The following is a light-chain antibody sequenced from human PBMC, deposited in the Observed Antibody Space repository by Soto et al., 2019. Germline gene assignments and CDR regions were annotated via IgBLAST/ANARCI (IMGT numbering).Light chain of an antibody. CDR3: QHRSGWPPWT. Sequence: EIVLTQSPATLSLSPGERATLSCRASQSVSTYLAWYQQKPGQAPRLLIYDVSDRATGIPARFSGSGSGTNFTLTISGLEPEDFAVYYCQHRSGWPPWTFGQGTKVHI. CDR1: QSVSTY. V-gene: IGKV3-11*01. J-gene: IGKJ1*01. CDR2: DVS.